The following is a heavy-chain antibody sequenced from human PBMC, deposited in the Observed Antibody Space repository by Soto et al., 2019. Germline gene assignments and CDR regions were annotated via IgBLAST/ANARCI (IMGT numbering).Heavy chain of an antibody. J-gene: IGHJ4*02. D-gene: IGHD3-22*01. CDR3: ARLNLILDY. V-gene: IGHV4-34*01. CDR2: INHSGST. CDR1: GGSFSGYY. Sequence: SETLSLTCAVYGGSFSGYYWSWIRQPPGKGLEWIGEINHSGSTNYNPSLKSRVTISVGTSKNQFSLKLSSVTAADTAVYYCARLNLILDYWGQGTLVTVSS.